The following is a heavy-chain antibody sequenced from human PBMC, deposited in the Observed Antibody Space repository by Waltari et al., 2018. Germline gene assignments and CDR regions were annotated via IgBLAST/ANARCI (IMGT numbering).Heavy chain of an antibody. CDR3: AKSRGSGYPVDAFDI. Sequence: VQLVESGGGLVQPGRSLRLSCAASGFTFDDYAMHWVRQAPGKGLEWVSGISWNSGSIGYADSVKGRFTISRDNAKNSLYLQMNSLRAEDMALYYCAKSRGSGYPVDAFDIWGQGTMVTVSS. CDR1: GFTFDDYA. D-gene: IGHD3-22*01. CDR2: ISWNSGSI. V-gene: IGHV3-9*03. J-gene: IGHJ3*02.